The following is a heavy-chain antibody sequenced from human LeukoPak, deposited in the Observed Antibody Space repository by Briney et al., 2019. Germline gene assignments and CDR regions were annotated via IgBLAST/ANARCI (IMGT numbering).Heavy chain of an antibody. V-gene: IGHV3-21*01. J-gene: IGHJ6*03. Sequence: GGSLRLSCAASGFTLSTYSLNWVRQAPGKGLEWVSSISSSSLYIYYADSVKGRFTISRDNSKNTLYLQMNSLRAEDTAVYYCAEDGSSGSHYYYYYMDVWGKGTTVTISS. CDR1: GFTLSTYS. D-gene: IGHD1-26*01. CDR2: ISSSSLYI. CDR3: AEDGSSGSHYYYYYMDV.